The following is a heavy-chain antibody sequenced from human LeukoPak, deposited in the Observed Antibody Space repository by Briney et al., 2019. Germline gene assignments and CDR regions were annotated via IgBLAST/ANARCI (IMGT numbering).Heavy chain of an antibody. CDR1: GFTFDDYA. D-gene: IGHD6-13*01. Sequence: GRSLRLSCAASGFTFDDYAMHWVRQAPGKGLEWVSGISWNSGSIGYADSVKGRFTISRDNAKNSLYLQMNSLRAEDTALYYCAKDMESIAAAVFDYWGQGTLVTVSS. V-gene: IGHV3-9*01. CDR2: ISWNSGSI. J-gene: IGHJ4*02. CDR3: AKDMESIAAAVFDY.